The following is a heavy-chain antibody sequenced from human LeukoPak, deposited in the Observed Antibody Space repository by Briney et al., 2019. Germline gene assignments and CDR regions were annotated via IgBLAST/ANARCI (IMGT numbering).Heavy chain of an antibody. CDR2: IKQDGSEK. Sequence: QPGGSLRLSCAASGFTFSSYWMSWVRQAPGKGLEWVANIKQDGSEKYYVDSVKGRFTISRDNAKNSLYLQMNSPRAEDTAVYYCATMGYYYYYYMDVWGKGTTVTVSS. V-gene: IGHV3-7*01. CDR1: GFTFSSYW. D-gene: IGHD3-10*01. CDR3: ATMGYYYYYYMDV. J-gene: IGHJ6*03.